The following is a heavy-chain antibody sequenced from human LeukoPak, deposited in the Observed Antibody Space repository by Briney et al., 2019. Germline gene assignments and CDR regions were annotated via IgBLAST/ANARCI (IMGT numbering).Heavy chain of an antibody. V-gene: IGHV3-53*01. J-gene: IGHJ4*02. D-gene: IGHD3-22*01. CDR3: VKVAPSDYYDTTGYWGDH. CDR2: IYSRGDT. CDR1: EFIVSINY. Sequence: GGSLRLSCAASEFIVSINYMTWVRQAPGKGLEWVSLIYSRGDTKYADSVKGRFTISRDNSKNTLYLQMNSLRAEDTAVYYCVKVAPSDYYDTTGYWGDHWGQGTLVTVSS.